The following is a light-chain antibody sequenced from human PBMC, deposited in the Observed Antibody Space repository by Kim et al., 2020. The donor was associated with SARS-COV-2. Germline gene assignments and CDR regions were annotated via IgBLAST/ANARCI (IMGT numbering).Light chain of an antibody. CDR2: LNSDGSH. Sequence: PAKLTCSRSSGHSSYAIACHQQQPEKGPRYLMKLNSDGSHSKWDGIPDRFSGSSSGAERYLTISSLQSEDEADYYCQTWGTGTVVFGGGTQLTVL. CDR3: QTWGTGTVV. V-gene: IGLV4-69*01. J-gene: IGLJ2*01. CDR1: SGHSSYA.